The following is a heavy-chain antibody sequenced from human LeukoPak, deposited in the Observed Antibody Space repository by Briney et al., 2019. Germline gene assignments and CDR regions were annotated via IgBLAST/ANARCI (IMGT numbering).Heavy chain of an antibody. CDR2: IFYSGTT. CDR3: ARTYCSGGSCHFDY. J-gene: IGHJ4*02. D-gene: IGHD2-15*01. Sequence: PSETLSLTCTVSGGSIGSYYWSWIRQPPGKGLEWVGYIFYSGTTDSNPSLKSRVTISVDTSKNQFSLKLSSVTAADTAVYYCARTYCSGGSCHFDYWGQGTLVTVSS. V-gene: IGHV4-59*08. CDR1: GGSIGSYY.